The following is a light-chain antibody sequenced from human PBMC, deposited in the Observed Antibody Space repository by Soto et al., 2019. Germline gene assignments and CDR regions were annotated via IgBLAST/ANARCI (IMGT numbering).Light chain of an antibody. V-gene: IGKV3-11*01. J-gene: IGKJ4*01. Sequence: EIVFTQSPATLSLSPGERATLSCRASQSVSSYLAWYQQKPGQAPRLLIYDASNRATGIPARFSGSGSGTDFTLTISSLEPEDFAVYYCQQRSGFGGGTKVDIK. CDR3: QQRSG. CDR2: DAS. CDR1: QSVSSY.